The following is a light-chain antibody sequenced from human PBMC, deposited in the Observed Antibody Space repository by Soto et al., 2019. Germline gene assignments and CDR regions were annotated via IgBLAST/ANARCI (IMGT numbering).Light chain of an antibody. Sequence: LTQSPATLSLYKRERATLSCRASQSVSGYLAWYQQKPGQAPRLLIYDASKRATGISARFSGSGSGTDFTLTISSLEPEDFAVYYCQQRSNWPVTFGQGTKVDIK. CDR3: QQRSNWPVT. V-gene: IGKV3-11*01. CDR2: DAS. J-gene: IGKJ1*01. CDR1: QSVSGY.